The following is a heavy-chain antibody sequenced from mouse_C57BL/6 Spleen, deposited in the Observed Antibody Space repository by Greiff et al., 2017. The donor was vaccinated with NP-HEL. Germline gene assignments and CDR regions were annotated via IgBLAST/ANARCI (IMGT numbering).Heavy chain of an antibody. CDR1: GFNIKNTY. CDR3: ARLGDYYGSRSPYWYFDV. J-gene: IGHJ1*03. CDR2: IDPATGNT. Sequence: EVQLQQSVAELVRPGASVKLSCTASGFNIKNTYMHWVKQRPEQGLEWIGRIDPATGNTTYAPKFQGTATIPADTSSNTAYLQLSSLTAEDTAIYYCARLGDYYGSRSPYWYFDVWGTGTTVTVSS. V-gene: IGHV14-3*01. D-gene: IGHD1-1*01.